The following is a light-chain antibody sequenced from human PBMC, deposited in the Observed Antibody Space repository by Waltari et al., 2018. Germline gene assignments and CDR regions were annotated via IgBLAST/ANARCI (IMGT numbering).Light chain of an antibody. CDR1: QSVSSN. CDR2: GAS. CDR3: QQYNNWRT. J-gene: IGKJ1*01. Sequence: EIVMTQSPAPLSVSPGERTPLSCTASQSVSSNLAWSQQRPGQPPRLLIYGASTRATGIPARFSGSGSGTEFTLTISSLQSEDFAVYYCQQYNNWRTFGQGTKVEIK. V-gene: IGKV3-15*01.